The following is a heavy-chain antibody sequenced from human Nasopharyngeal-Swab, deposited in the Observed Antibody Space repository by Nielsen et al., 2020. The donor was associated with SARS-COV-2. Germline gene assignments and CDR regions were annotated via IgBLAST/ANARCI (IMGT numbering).Heavy chain of an antibody. D-gene: IGHD3-10*01. CDR3: ARVPSYYGSGSDWYFDL. V-gene: IGHV3-21*01. J-gene: IGHJ2*01. CDR2: ISSSGGYI. Sequence: GGSLRLSCAASGFTFSSYSMNWVRQAPGKGLEWVSSISSSGGYIYYADPVKGRFTISRDNAKNSLYLQMNSLRADDTAVYYCARVPSYYGSGSDWYFDLWGRGTLVTVSS. CDR1: GFTFSSYS.